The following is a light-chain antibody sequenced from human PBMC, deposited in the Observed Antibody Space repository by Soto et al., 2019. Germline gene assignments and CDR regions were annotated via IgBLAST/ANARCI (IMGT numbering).Light chain of an antibody. CDR2: DAA. Sequence: EIVLTQSPATLSLSPGERATLSCRASQYIGGYLAWYELRPGQGPRLLIFDAASRATGIPDRVSGSGSGTDFTLTISRLEPEDFAVYYCQQRATCPLTFGGGTNVQIK. V-gene: IGKV3-11*01. J-gene: IGKJ4*01. CDR1: QYIGGY. CDR3: QQRATCPLT.